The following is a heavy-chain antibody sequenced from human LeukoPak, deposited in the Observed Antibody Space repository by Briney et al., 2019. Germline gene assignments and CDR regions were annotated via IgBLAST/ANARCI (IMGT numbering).Heavy chain of an antibody. V-gene: IGHV3-30*18. J-gene: IGHJ5*02. CDR2: ISYDGSNK. Sequence: GRSLRLSCAASGCTFSSYGMHWVRQAPGKGLEWVAVISYDGSNKYYADSVKGRFTISRDNSKNTLYLQMNSLRAEDTAVYYCAKDRVGYCSGGSCYSEAYWFDPWGQGTLVTVSS. CDR1: GCTFSSYG. D-gene: IGHD2-15*01. CDR3: AKDRVGYCSGGSCYSEAYWFDP.